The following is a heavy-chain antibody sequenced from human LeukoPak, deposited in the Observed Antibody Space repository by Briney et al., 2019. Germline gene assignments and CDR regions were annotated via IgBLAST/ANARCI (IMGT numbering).Heavy chain of an antibody. CDR2: INSDGSST. Sequence: GGSLRLSCAASGFTFSSYWMHWVRQAPGKGLVWVSRINSDGSSTSYADSVKGRFTIHRDNVKNTLYMQTNTLRAEDTAVYYCARDRSWTKDYYYYMDVXXIGXTVT. CDR3: ARDRSWTKDYYYYMDV. J-gene: IGHJ6*03. D-gene: IGHD1/OR15-1a*01. V-gene: IGHV3-74*01. CDR1: GFTFSSYW.